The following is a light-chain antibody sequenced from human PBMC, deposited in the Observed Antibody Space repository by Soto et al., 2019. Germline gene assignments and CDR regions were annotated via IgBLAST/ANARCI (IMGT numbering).Light chain of an antibody. V-gene: IGLV2-8*01. Sequence: QSVLTQPPSASGPPGQSVTISCTGTNSDVGAYNYVSWYQQHPGKAPKLMISEVSKRPSGVPDRFSGSKSGNTASLTVSGLQAEDEADYYCSSYAGTNHPYVFGTGTKLTVL. CDR1: NSDVGAYNY. J-gene: IGLJ1*01. CDR3: SSYAGTNHPYV. CDR2: EVS.